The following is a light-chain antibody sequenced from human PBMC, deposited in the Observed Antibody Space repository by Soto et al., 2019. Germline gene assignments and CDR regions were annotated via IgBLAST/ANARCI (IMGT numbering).Light chain of an antibody. CDR1: QSVSSSY. V-gene: IGKV3-20*01. Sequence: EIVLTQSPGTLSLSPGERATLSCRASQSVSSSYLAWYQQKPGQAPRLLIYGASSRATGIPDMFSGSGSGTDLTLTISRLEPEDFAVYYCQQYGSSPYTFGEGTKLEIK. CDR3: QQYGSSPYT. J-gene: IGKJ2*01. CDR2: GAS.